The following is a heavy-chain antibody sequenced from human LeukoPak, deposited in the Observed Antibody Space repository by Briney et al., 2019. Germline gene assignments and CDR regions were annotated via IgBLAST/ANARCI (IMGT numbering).Heavy chain of an antibody. Sequence: GGSLRLSCAASGFTFSSYGMHWVRQAPGKGLEWVSSISSSSSYIYYADSVKGRFTIPRDNAKNSLYLQMNSLRAEDTAVYYCARAAEGYCSSTSCYTPDYWGQGTLVTVSS. J-gene: IGHJ4*02. CDR1: GFTFSSYG. CDR3: ARAAEGYCSSTSCYTPDY. V-gene: IGHV3-21*01. D-gene: IGHD2-2*02. CDR2: ISSSSSYI.